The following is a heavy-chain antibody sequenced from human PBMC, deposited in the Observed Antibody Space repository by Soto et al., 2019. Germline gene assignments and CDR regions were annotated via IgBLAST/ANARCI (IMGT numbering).Heavy chain of an antibody. CDR3: ARAFSDAFDI. CDR1: GFTFSDYY. Sequence: QVQLVESGGGLVKPGGSLRLSCAASGFTFSDYYMTWIRQAPGKGLEWVSYISSSGTGIYYADSVKGRFTISRDNAKKSLYLQMSSLRADDTAVYYCARAFSDAFDIWGQGTMVTVSP. CDR2: ISSSGTGI. V-gene: IGHV3-11*01. J-gene: IGHJ3*02.